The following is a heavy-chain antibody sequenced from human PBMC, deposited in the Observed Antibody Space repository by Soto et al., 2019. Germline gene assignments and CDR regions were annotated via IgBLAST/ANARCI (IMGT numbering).Heavy chain of an antibody. V-gene: IGHV1-2*02. D-gene: IGHD2-8*01. CDR2: INPNSGGP. Sequence: GASVKVSCKTSGYTFTDYYMHWLRHAPGQGLEWMGWINPNSGGPISAQKFQGRVTMTRDTSISTAYLELSRLRTDDTAVYYCARGGTNSLYCWGQGTQVTVSS. CDR1: GYTFTDYY. CDR3: ARGGTNSLYC. J-gene: IGHJ4*02.